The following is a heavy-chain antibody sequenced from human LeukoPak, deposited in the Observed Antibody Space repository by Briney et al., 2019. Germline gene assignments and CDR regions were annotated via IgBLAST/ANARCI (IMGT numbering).Heavy chain of an antibody. CDR3: AKDLSWWAAADH. CDR1: GFTLTGNA. D-gene: IGHD2-15*01. V-gene: IGHV3-23*01. CDR2: VGGDDRT. Sequence: GGSLRLSCAASGFTLTGNAKSWVRQAPGRGLEWVSGVGGDDRTHYADSVRGRFTISRDNSMNTVSLDMNRLRVDDTAVYYCAKDLSWWAAADHWGQGALVTVAS. J-gene: IGHJ1*01.